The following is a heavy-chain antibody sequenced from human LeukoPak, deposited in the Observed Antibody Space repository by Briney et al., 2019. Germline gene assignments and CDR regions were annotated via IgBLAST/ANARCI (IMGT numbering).Heavy chain of an antibody. D-gene: IGHD3-22*01. V-gene: IGHV4-4*07. CDR1: GGSISSYY. CDR3: ARVRIDSSAQELFDY. CDR2: IYTSGST. J-gene: IGHJ4*02. Sequence: SETLSLTCTVSGGSISSYYWSWIRQPAGKGLEWIGRIYTSGSTNYNPSLKSRVTMSVDTSKNQFSLKLSSVTAADTAVYYCARVRIDSSAQELFDYWGQGTLVTVSS.